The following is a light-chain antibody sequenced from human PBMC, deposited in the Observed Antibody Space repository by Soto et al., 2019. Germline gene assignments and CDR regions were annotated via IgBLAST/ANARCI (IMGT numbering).Light chain of an antibody. CDR2: GAS. J-gene: IGKJ4*01. V-gene: IGKV3-15*01. CDR3: QQYNNWPLT. Sequence: EIVLTQSPGTLSLSPGERATLSCRASQSVSSNLAWYQQKPGQGPRLLIYGASTRATGIPARFSGSGSGTEFTLTISSLQSEDFAVYSCQQYNNWPLTFGGGTKVEIK. CDR1: QSVSSN.